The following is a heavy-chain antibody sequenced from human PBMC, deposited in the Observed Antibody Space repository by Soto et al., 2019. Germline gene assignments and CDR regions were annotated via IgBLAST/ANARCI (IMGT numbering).Heavy chain of an antibody. V-gene: IGHV4-30-4*01. J-gene: IGHJ4*02. CDR2: IYYSGSS. CDR3: ARGIVDYGCHFVY. D-gene: IGHD4-17*01. CDR1: GGSVSSGDCY. Sequence: QVQLQESGPGLVKPSQTLSLTGTVLGGSVSSGDCYWSWLRQQPGKGLEWIGYIYYSGSSYYDPSLKSRVIISVDASKNQFSLNMRSVTAADTAVYFCARGIVDYGCHFVYWGRGTLVDVSS.